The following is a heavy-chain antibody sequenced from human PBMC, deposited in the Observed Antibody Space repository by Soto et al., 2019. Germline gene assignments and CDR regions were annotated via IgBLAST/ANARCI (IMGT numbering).Heavy chain of an antibody. D-gene: IGHD1-26*01. CDR1: GGSISSSNW. V-gene: IGHV4-4*02. J-gene: IGHJ5*02. Sequence: PSETLSLTCAVSGGSISSSNWWSWVRQPPGKGLEWIGEIYHSGSTNYNPSLKSRVTISVDTSKNQFSLKLSSVTAADTAVYYCARDGWDWFDPWGQGTLVTVSS. CDR3: ARDGWDWFDP. CDR2: IYHSGST.